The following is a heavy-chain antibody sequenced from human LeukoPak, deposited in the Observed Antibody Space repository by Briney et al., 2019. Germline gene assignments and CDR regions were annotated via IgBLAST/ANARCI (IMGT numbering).Heavy chain of an antibody. CDR2: IYSGGST. J-gene: IGHJ3*02. CDR1: GFTVSSNY. Sequence: GGSLRLSCAASGFTVSSNYMSWVRQAPGKGLEWVSVIYSGGSTYYADSVKGRFTISRDNSKNTLYLQMNSLRAEDTAVYYCARPYDSSGYPLSPDAFGIWGQGTMVTVSS. D-gene: IGHD3-22*01. V-gene: IGHV3-66*04. CDR3: ARPYDSSGYPLSPDAFGI.